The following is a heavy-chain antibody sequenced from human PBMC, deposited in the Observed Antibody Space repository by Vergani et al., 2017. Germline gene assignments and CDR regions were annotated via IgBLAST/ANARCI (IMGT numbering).Heavy chain of an antibody. CDR3: ARAITGTTGSYYYYYYMDV. CDR2: IYYSGST. J-gene: IGHJ6*03. D-gene: IGHD1-7*01. Sequence: QVQLQESGPGLVKPSQTLSLTCTVSGGSISSGGYYWSWIRQHPGKGLEWIGYIYYSGSTYYNPSLKSRFTISVDTSKNQFSLKLSSVTAADTAVYYCARAITGTTGSYYYYYYMDVWGKGTTVTVSS. V-gene: IGHV4-31*03. CDR1: GGSISSGGYY.